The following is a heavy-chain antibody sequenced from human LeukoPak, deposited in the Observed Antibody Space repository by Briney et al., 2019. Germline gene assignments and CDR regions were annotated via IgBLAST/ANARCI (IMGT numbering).Heavy chain of an antibody. Sequence: GPSVKVSCKASGGTFSSYAISWVRQAPGQGLEWMGGIIPIFGTANYAQKFQGRVTITTDESTSTAYMELSSLRSEDTAVYYCASTYYYDSSDLGDYWGQGTLVTVSS. CDR1: GGTFSSYA. D-gene: IGHD3-22*01. V-gene: IGHV1-69*05. J-gene: IGHJ4*02. CDR2: IIPIFGTA. CDR3: ASTYYYDSSDLGDY.